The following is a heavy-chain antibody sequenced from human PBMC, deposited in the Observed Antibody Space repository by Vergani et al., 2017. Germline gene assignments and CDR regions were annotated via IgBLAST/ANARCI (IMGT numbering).Heavy chain of an antibody. V-gene: IGHV1-46*01. D-gene: IGHD2-2*03. J-gene: IGHJ4*02. CDR2: INPSGGST. CDR3: ARGGRLDIVVVPAAILDY. CDR1: GYTFTSYY. Sequence: QVQLVQSGAEVKKPGASVKVSCKASGYTFTSYYIHWVRQAPGQGLEWMGIINPSGGSTSYAQKFQGRVTMTRDTSTGTVYMELSSLRYEDTAVYYCARGGRLDIVVVPAAILDYWGQGTLVTVSS.